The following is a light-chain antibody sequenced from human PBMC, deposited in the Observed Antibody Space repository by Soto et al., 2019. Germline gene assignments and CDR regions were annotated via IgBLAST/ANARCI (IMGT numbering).Light chain of an antibody. J-gene: IGLJ2*01. Sequence: SYELTQPLSVSVALGQTARITCEGDNIGSKNVHWYQQKPGQAPVLVIYRDFNRPSGIPERFSGSNSGNTATLTISRAQGGDEADFYCQVWDSSIRVIFGGGTKLTVL. CDR3: QVWDSSIRVI. CDR2: RDF. V-gene: IGLV3-9*01. CDR1: NIGSKN.